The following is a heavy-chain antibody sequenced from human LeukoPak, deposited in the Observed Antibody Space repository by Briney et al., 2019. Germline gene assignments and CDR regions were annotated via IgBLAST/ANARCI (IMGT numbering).Heavy chain of an antibody. CDR2: IYHSGST. V-gene: IGHV4-4*02. CDR1: GGSISSSNW. J-gene: IGHJ4*02. D-gene: IGHD1-26*01. Sequence: PSGTLSLTCAVSGGSISSSNWWSWVRQPPGKGLEWIGEIYHSGSTNYNPPLKSRVTISVDTSKNQFSLKLSSVTAADTAVYYCARGPWEALAPFDYWGQGTLVTVSS. CDR3: ARGPWEALAPFDY.